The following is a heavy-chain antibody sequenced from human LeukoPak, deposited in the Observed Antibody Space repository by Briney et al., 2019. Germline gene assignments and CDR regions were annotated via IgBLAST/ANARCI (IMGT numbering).Heavy chain of an antibody. CDR2: ITGSGDTI. Sequence: SGGSLRLSCSASGFTFSSYEMNWVRQAPGKGLEWISYITGSGDTIYYAGSVKGRFTISRDNSKNTLYLQMNSLRAEDTAVYYCAKDRRLAAFDYGGQGTLVTVSS. CDR1: GFTFSSYE. CDR3: AKDRRLAAFDY. J-gene: IGHJ4*02. V-gene: IGHV3-23*01. D-gene: IGHD6-25*01.